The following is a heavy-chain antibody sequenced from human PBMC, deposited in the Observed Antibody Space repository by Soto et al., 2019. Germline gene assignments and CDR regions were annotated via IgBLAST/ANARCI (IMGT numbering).Heavy chain of an antibody. CDR1: GYTFTDYF. V-gene: IGHV1-2*02. D-gene: IGHD6-6*01. J-gene: IGHJ4*02. CDR3: ARFRSSSSFYFDY. CDR2: INPHSGGT. Sequence: ASVKVSCKASGYTFTDYFLHWVRQAPGQGLEWMGWINPHSGGTNYAQKFQGRVTMTRDTSISTAYMELSRLRSDDTVVYYCARFRSSSSFYFDYWGQGTLVTVSS.